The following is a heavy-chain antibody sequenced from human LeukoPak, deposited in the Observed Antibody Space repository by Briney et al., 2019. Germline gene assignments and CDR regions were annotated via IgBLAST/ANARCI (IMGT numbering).Heavy chain of an antibody. D-gene: IGHD1-1*01. CDR3: AKDLTTGTLSFDS. V-gene: IGHV3-48*04. Sequence: AGGSLRLSCAASGFTFSSYSMNWVRQAPGKGLEWVSYISSSSSTIYYADSVKGRFTISRDNAKNSLYLQMNSLRAEDTALYYCAKDLTTGTLSFDSWGQGTLVTVSS. CDR2: ISSSSSTI. CDR1: GFTFSSYS. J-gene: IGHJ4*02.